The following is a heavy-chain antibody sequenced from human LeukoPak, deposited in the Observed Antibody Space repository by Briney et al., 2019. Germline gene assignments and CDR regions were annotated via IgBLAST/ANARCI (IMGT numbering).Heavy chain of an antibody. Sequence: PGGSLRLSCAASGFTFRSYGMHWVRQAPGKGLEWVAVIWYDTINKNYADFVKGRFTVSRDNPKNTLYLQMNSLTVEDTAVYYCVRDRGTGAYAAGFDYWGQGTLATVSS. D-gene: IGHD2-8*02. CDR2: IWYDTINK. V-gene: IGHV3-33*01. CDR3: VRDRGTGAYAAGFDY. CDR1: GFTFRSYG. J-gene: IGHJ4*02.